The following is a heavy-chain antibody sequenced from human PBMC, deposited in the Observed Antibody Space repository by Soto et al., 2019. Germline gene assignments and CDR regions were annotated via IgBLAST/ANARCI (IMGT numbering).Heavy chain of an antibody. J-gene: IGHJ3*02. Sequence: GGSLRLSCAASGFTFSSYGMHWVRQAPGKGLEWVAVISYDGSNKYYADSVKGRFTISRDNSKNTLYLQMNSLRAEDTAVYYCAKDHDSGWYQVGAFDIWGQGTMVTVSS. CDR1: GFTFSSYG. D-gene: IGHD6-19*01. CDR3: AKDHDSGWYQVGAFDI. V-gene: IGHV3-30*18. CDR2: ISYDGSNK.